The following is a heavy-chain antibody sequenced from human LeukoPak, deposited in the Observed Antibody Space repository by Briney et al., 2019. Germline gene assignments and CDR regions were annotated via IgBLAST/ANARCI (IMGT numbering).Heavy chain of an antibody. D-gene: IGHD4-23*01. CDR1: GGSISSYY. CDR2: IYTSGST. J-gene: IGHJ4*02. V-gene: IGHV4-4*07. Sequence: PSETLSLTCTVSGGSISSYYWSWIRQPAGKELEWIGRIYTSGSTNYNPSLKSRVTMSVDTSKNQFSLKLSSVTAADTAVYYCARDLPYYDYGGNSAFDYWGQGTLVTVSS. CDR3: ARDLPYYDYGGNSAFDY.